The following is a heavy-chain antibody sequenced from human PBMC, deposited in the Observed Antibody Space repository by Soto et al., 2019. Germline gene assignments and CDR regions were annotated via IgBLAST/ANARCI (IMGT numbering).Heavy chain of an antibody. V-gene: IGHV4-30-4*01. D-gene: IGHD3-9*01. CDR2: IYYSGST. Sequence: SETLSLTCTVSGGSISSGDYYWSWIRQPPGKGLEWIGYIYYSGSTYYNPSLKSRVTISVDTSKNQFSLKLSSVTAADTAVYYCARAAALRVDYDILTGYSNGDAFDIWGQGTMVTVSS. CDR1: GGSISSGDYY. J-gene: IGHJ3*02. CDR3: ARAAALRVDYDILTGYSNGDAFDI.